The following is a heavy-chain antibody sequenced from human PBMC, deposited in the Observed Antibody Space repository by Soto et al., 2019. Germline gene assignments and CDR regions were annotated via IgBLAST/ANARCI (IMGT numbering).Heavy chain of an antibody. D-gene: IGHD1-26*01. CDR3: ARGLSGCYSDPFDY. Sequence: QVQLVQSGAEVKKPGASVKVSCKASGYTFTSYAMHWVRQAPGQRLEWMGWINAGNGNTKYSQKFQGRVTITRDTSASTAYMELSSLRSEDTAVYYCARGLSGCYSDPFDYWGQGTLVTVSS. V-gene: IGHV1-3*01. J-gene: IGHJ4*02. CDR1: GYTFTSYA. CDR2: INAGNGNT.